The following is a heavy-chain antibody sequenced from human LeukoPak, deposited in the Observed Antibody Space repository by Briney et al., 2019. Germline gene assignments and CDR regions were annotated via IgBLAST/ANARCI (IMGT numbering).Heavy chain of an antibody. CDR2: ISAYNGNT. J-gene: IGHJ4*02. CDR1: GYTFSSYG. CDR3: ARDRAYYDSSGQVDY. Sequence: ASVKVSCKASGYTFSSYGISWVRQAPGQGLEWMGWISAYNGNTNYAQKLQGRVTMTTDTSTSTAYMELRSLRSDDTAVYYCARDRAYYDSSGQVDYWGQGTLVTVSS. D-gene: IGHD3-22*01. V-gene: IGHV1-18*01.